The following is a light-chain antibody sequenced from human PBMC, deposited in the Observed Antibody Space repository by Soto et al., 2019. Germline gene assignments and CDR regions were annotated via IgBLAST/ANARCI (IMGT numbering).Light chain of an antibody. J-gene: IGKJ1*01. Sequence: MTQSPSTLSASVGDRATLSCRASQSVSNNLAWYQQRPGQAPRLLIYGASTRATGIPARFSGSGSGTEFTLTISSLQSEDFAVYYCQQYNDWPPWTFGQGTKVDIK. CDR3: QQYNDWPPWT. V-gene: IGKV3-15*01. CDR1: QSVSNN. CDR2: GAS.